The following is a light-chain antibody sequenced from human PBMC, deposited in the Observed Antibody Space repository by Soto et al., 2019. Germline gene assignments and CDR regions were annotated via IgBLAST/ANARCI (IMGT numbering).Light chain of an antibody. CDR1: NSDVGMYNL. Sequence: QSVLPQPASVSGSPGQSITVSCTGINSDVGMYNLVSWYQHHPGKAPKLVIYEGTKRPSGVSSRFSGSKSGNTASLTISGLQAEDEGDYYCCSYTRNTVVFGGGTKLTVL. J-gene: IGLJ2*01. CDR2: EGT. CDR3: CSYTRNTVV. V-gene: IGLV2-14*02.